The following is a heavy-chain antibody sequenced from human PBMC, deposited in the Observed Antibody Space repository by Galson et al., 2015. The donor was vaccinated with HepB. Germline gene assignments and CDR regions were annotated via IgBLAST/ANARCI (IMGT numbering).Heavy chain of an antibody. Sequence: ETLSLTCAVSGGSISTYNWWSWVRQPPGKGLEWIGEIHHSGSTNYNPSLKSRVTMSVDTSKNQFSLKLNSVTAADTAVYYCVRQCSGTTCYSSDAFDMWGQGTMVTASS. CDR2: IHHSGST. V-gene: IGHV4-4*02. J-gene: IGHJ3*02. CDR3: VRQCSGTTCYSSDAFDM. D-gene: IGHD2-15*01. CDR1: GGSISTYNW.